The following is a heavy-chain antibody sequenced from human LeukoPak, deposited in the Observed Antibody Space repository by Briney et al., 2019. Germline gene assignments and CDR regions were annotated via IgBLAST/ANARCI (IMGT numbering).Heavy chain of an antibody. V-gene: IGHV4-39*01. CDR1: DGSINSTSSY. J-gene: IGHJ5*02. CDR3: ARHVFRWLLNWFDP. Sequence: PSETLSLTCTASDGSINSTSSYWGWVRQPPGKGLEWIGSIDYSGSTSYNPSLKSRVTISVDTSKNKVPLRLSSVTAADTAVYYCARHVFRWLLNWFDPWGQGTLVTVSS. D-gene: IGHD2-15*01. CDR2: IDYSGST.